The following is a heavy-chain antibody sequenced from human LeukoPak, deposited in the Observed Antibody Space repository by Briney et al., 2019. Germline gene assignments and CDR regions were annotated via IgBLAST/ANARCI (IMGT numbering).Heavy chain of an antibody. CDR2: IYYSGST. J-gene: IGHJ4*02. CDR3: AREFYGYSVFDY. CDR1: GGSISSYY. V-gene: IGHV4-59*01. Sequence: SETLSLTCTVSGGSISSYYWSWIRQPPGKVLELIGYIYYSGSTNYNPSRKSRVTISVDTSKNQFSLKLSSVTAADTAVYYCAREFYGYSVFDYWGQGTLVSVSS. D-gene: IGHD5-18*01.